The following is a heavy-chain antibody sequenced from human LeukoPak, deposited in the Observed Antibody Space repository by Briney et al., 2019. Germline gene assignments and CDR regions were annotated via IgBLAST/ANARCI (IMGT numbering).Heavy chain of an antibody. D-gene: IGHD3-16*01. CDR3: GGRRV. CDR1: GLNLRRAW. Sequence: GGSLRLSCTASGLNLRRAWRSWPGQVQGKGLEWVGRVRSKSDAGTMDYAAHVEGRFTISRDDSKNMVYLDMNSLKTEDTAVYYCGGRRVWGNGTVVTVSS. CDR2: VRSKSDAGTM. J-gene: IGHJ6*04. V-gene: IGHV3-15*01.